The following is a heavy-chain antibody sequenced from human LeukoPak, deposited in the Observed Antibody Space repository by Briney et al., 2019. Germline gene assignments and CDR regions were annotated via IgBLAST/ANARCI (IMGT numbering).Heavy chain of an antibody. CDR2: IDGGGGRT. Sequence: GGSLRLSCTASGFAFSSYAMSWVRQAPGVGLEWVSAIDGGGGRTWHADSVRGRFTISRNNSKNTLFMQMNSLRAEDTAVYYCAKDFYDSSGSRYDYWGQGTLVTVSS. D-gene: IGHD3-22*01. J-gene: IGHJ4*02. CDR1: GFAFSSYA. V-gene: IGHV3-23*01. CDR3: AKDFYDSSGSRYDY.